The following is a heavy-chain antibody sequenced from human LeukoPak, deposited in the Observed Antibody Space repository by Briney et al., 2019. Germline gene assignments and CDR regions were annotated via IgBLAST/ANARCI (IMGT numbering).Heavy chain of an antibody. CDR3: VCYYYDSSGYCFEY. V-gene: IGHV3-21*01. D-gene: IGHD3-22*01. CDR1: GFTFSSYS. Sequence: GGSLRLSCAASGFTFSSYSMHWVRQAPGKGLEWVSSISSTSSYIYYADSVKGRFTISRDNSKNSLYLQMNSLRAEDTAVYYCVCYYYDSSGYCFEYWGQGTLVTASS. CDR2: ISSTSSYI. J-gene: IGHJ4*02.